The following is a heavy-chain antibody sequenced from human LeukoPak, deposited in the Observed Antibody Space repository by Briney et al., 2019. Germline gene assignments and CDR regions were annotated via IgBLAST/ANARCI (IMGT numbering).Heavy chain of an antibody. Sequence: PGRSLRLSCAASGFTLDDYAMHWVRQAPGKGLEWVSGISWNSGSIGYADSVKGRFTISRDNAKNSLYLQMNSLRAEDMALYYCAKAGYCSSTSCYFDYWGQGTLVTVSS. CDR1: GFTLDDYA. CDR2: ISWNSGSI. V-gene: IGHV3-9*03. J-gene: IGHJ4*02. CDR3: AKAGYCSSTSCYFDY. D-gene: IGHD2-2*01.